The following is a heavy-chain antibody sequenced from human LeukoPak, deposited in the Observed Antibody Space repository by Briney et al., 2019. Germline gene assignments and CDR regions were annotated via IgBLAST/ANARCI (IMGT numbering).Heavy chain of an antibody. CDR2: IYYSGGT. Sequence: SETLSLTCTVSGGSISSSSYYWGWIRQPPGKGLEWIGSIYYSGGTYYNPSLKSRVTISVDTSKNKFSLKLSSVTAADMAVYYCVRDWWEVGNYCSSSSCYYYYYMDVWGKGTTVTASS. V-gene: IGHV4-39*07. CDR3: VRDWWEVGNYCSSSSCYYYYYMDV. CDR1: GGSISSSSYY. J-gene: IGHJ6*03. D-gene: IGHD2-2*01.